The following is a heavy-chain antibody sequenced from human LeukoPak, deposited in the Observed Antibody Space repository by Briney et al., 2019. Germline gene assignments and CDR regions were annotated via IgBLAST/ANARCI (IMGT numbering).Heavy chain of an antibody. J-gene: IGHJ6*03. D-gene: IGHD3-22*01. Sequence: GGSLRLSCAASGFTFDDYAMHWVRQAPGKGLECVSLISWDGGSTYYAHSVKGRFTISRDNSENSLYLQMNSLRAEDTALYYCAKGGEDYYGSSGYRDYMDVWGKGTTVTVSS. CDR3: AKGGEDYYGSSGYRDYMDV. V-gene: IGHV3-43D*03. CDR1: GFTFDDYA. CDR2: ISWDGGST.